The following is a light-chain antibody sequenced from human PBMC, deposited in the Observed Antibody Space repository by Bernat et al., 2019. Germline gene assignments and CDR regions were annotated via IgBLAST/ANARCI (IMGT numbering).Light chain of an antibody. CDR1: QSISSL. J-gene: IGKJ5*01. V-gene: IGKV1-5*03. CDR3: QQANSLPIT. CDR2: KAS. Sequence: DIQLTQSPSTLSASVGDRVTITCRASQSISSLLAWYQQRPGRAPKLLISKASSLERGVPSRFSGSRSGTDFTLTISSLQPDDFATYYCQQANSLPITFGQGTRLEIK.